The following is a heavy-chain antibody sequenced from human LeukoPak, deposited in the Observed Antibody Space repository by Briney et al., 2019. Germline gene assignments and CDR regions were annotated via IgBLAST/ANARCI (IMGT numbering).Heavy chain of an antibody. D-gene: IGHD5-12*01. CDR2: IYYSGST. CDR3: ARDSGYDAGPGYYFDY. J-gene: IGHJ4*02. CDR1: GGSISSGGYY. V-gene: IGHV4-31*03. Sequence: PSETLSLTCTVSGGSISSGGYYWSWIRQHPGKGLEWIGYIYYSGSTYYNPSLKSRVTISVDTSKNQFSLRLSSVTAADTAVYYCARDSGYDAGPGYYFDYWGQGTLVTVSS.